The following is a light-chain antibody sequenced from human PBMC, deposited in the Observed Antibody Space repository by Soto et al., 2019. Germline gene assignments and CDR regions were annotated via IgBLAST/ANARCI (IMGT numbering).Light chain of an antibody. V-gene: IGLV1-47*01. CDR3: AAWDDSLSGLWV. CDR2: RNN. J-gene: IGLJ3*02. CDR1: SSNIGNNH. Sequence: QSVLTQPPSASGTPGQRVTISCSGSSSNIGNNHVYWYQQLPETAPKLLISRNNQRPSGVPDRFSGSKSGTSASLAISGLRSGDEADYFCAAWDDSLSGLWVFGGGTQLTVL.